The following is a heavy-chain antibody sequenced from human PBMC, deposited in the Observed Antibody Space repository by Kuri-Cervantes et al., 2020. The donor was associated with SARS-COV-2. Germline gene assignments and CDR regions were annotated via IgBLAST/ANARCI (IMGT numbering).Heavy chain of an antibody. V-gene: IGHV3-21*01. J-gene: IGHJ6*01. D-gene: IGHD6-19*01. CDR3: AREGIAVAGHYYGMDV. CDR1: GFTFSSYS. CDR2: ISSSSYI. Sequence: LSLTCAASGFTFSSYSMNWVRQAPGKGLEWVSSISSSSYIYYADSVKGRFTISRDNAKNSLYLQMNSLRAEDTAVYYCAREGIAVAGHYYGMDVWGQGTTVTVSS.